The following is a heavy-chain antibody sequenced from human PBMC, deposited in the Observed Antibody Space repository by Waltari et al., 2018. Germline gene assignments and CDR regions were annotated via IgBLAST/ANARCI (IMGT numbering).Heavy chain of an antibody. CDR3: ARDRREVEMATIPLDY. Sequence: QVQVWHAWAEVRKPWTAVSDIGQTSGYARTSSYLHEVRQACRQGLDWMGIINPSGGSTSYAQKFQVRVPMTRDTSTSTVYMELSSLRSEDTAVYYCARDRREVEMATIPLDYWGQGTLVTVSS. CDR1: GYARTSSY. CDR2: INPSGGST. J-gene: IGHJ4*02. V-gene: IGHV1-46*01. D-gene: IGHD5-12*01.